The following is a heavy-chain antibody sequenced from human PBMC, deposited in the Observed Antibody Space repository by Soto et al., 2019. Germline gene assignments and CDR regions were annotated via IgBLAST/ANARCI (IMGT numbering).Heavy chain of an antibody. CDR1: GYTFTSYA. V-gene: IGHV1-3*05. CDR2: INAGNGNT. CDR3: SRGDWWLFDY. J-gene: IGHJ4*02. D-gene: IGHD2-8*02. Sequence: QVQLVQSGAEEKKPGASVKVSCKASGYTFTSYAIHWVRQAPGQRLEWMGWINAGNGNTKYSQKFQGRGTITRDTSASTTYMKLSSLKSEDTAVYYCSRGDWWLFDYWGQGTLVTVSS.